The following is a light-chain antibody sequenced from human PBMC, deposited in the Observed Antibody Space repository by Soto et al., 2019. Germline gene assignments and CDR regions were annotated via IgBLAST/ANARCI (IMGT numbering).Light chain of an antibody. CDR1: QSINIY. CDR2: GAS. J-gene: IGKJ2*01. CDR3: QQSYRSPYT. V-gene: IGKV1-39*01. Sequence: IQLTQSPSSLSASVGDRVTVTCRGSQSINIYLNWYQQKPGKAPTLLIYGASTLQSGVPSRFSGGGSRTDFTLTISSLQTEDFATYYCQQSYRSPYTFGQGTKLEI.